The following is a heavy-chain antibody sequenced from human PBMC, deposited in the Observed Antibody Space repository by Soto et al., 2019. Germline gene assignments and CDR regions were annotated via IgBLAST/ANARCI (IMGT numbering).Heavy chain of an antibody. CDR2: IYYSGST. CDR3: ARDRGAAAGDY. D-gene: IGHD6-13*01. Sequence: SETRSLTCTVSGGSISSYYWSWIRQPPGKGLEWIGYIYYSGSTNYNPSLKSRVTISVDTSKNQFSLKLSSVTAADTAVYYCARDRGAAAGDYWGQGTLVTV. J-gene: IGHJ4*02. V-gene: IGHV4-59*01. CDR1: GGSISSYY.